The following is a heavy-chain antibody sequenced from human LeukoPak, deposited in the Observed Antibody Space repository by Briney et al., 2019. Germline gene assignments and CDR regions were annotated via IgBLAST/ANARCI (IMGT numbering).Heavy chain of an antibody. CDR1: VYTFTIYG. Sequence: ASVKVSCKTSVYTFTIYGITWVRQAPGKGLEWMGWISAYNGNIDYAQNLQGRVTMTTDTSTSTAYMELRSLRSDDTAVYYCTIMTHCTGGTCYSYDHWGQGTMVAVSS. J-gene: IGHJ4*02. D-gene: IGHD2-15*01. V-gene: IGHV1-18*01. CDR2: ISAYNGNI. CDR3: TIMTHCTGGTCYSYDH.